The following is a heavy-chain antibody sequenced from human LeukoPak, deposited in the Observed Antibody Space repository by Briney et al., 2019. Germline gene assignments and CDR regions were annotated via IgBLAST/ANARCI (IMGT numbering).Heavy chain of an antibody. V-gene: IGHV3-23*01. J-gene: IGHJ4*02. CDR3: AKWAARGDGLPRSHFDY. CDR1: GFTFSSYA. D-gene: IGHD2-21*02. Sequence: HPGGSLRLSCAASGFTFSSYAMSWVRQAPGKGLECVSVISGSGRTTDYADSVKGRFTISRDNSKDTLYLQLNSLRAGDTALYYCAKWAARGDGLPRSHFDYWGQGILVTVSS. CDR2: ISGSGRTT.